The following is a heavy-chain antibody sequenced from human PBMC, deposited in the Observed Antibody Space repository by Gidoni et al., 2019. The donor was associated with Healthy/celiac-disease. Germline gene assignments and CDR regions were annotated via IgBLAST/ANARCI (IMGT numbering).Heavy chain of an antibody. J-gene: IGHJ4*02. CDR2: MSGSGGST. V-gene: IGHV3-23*01. CDR3: AKGGESSGYYTPPVDDY. Sequence: EVQLLKSGGGVVPPGGSLGLSFAASGLTFSSCAMSWVRQAPGQGLECVSGMSGSGGSTYYEDAVKGRFTISRDNAKSTVSLQMNSLRAEDTAVYYCAKGGESSGYYTPPVDDYWGQGTLVTVSS. CDR1: GLTFSSCA. D-gene: IGHD3-22*01.